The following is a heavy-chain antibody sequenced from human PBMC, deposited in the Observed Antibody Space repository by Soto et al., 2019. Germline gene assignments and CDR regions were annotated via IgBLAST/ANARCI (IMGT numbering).Heavy chain of an antibody. V-gene: IGHV3-7*01. CDR3: VRDYYYYVDV. J-gene: IGHJ6*03. Sequence: EVQLVESGGGLVQPGGSLRLSCAASGFTFSTNFMSWVRQAPGKGLEWVANIKSDGSERYYVDSMEGRFTISRDNAKNSLYLQMNSLRAEDTAVYYCVRDYYYYVDVWGKGTTVTVSS. CDR2: IKSDGSER. CDR1: GFTFSTNF.